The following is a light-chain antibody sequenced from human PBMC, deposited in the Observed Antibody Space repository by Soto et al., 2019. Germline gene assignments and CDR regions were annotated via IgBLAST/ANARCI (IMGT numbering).Light chain of an antibody. CDR2: LEGSGSY. J-gene: IGLJ3*02. V-gene: IGLV4-60*02. CDR3: ETWDFNTRV. CDR1: SGHSSYI. Sequence: QLVLTQSSSASASLGSSVKLTCTLSSGHSSYIIAWHQQQPGKAPRYLMKLEGSGSYNKGSRVPDRFSGSSSGADRYLTIANLQFEEEADYYCETWDFNTRVFGGGTKLTVL.